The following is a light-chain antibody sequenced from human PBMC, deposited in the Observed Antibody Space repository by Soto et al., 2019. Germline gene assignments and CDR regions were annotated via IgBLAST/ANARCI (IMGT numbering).Light chain of an antibody. CDR2: STT. Sequence: QAVVTQEPSLTVSPGGTVTLTCGFSTGAVTRGTYPNWFQQKPGQAPRALIYSTTHKHSWTPARFSGSLLGGKAALTLSXXXXXXXXXXYCLXSYGGAYVFGTGTKVTVL. CDR1: TGAVTRGTY. V-gene: IGLV7-43*01. CDR3: LXSYGGAYV. J-gene: IGLJ1*01.